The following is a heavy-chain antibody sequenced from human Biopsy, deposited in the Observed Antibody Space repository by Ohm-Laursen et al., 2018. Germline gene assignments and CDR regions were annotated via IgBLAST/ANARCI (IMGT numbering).Heavy chain of an antibody. J-gene: IGHJ3*02. CDR3: AKIHCSGGSCHPNAFDM. D-gene: IGHD2-15*01. Sequence: SLRLSCAASGFTFDDYGMHWVRQAPGKGLEWVSGINWNSGSVGYADSVKGRFSISRDNAKKSLYLEMNSLRPEDTALYYCAKIHCSGGSCHPNAFDMWGHGTRVTVS. CDR1: GFTFDDYG. V-gene: IGHV3-9*01. CDR2: INWNSGSV.